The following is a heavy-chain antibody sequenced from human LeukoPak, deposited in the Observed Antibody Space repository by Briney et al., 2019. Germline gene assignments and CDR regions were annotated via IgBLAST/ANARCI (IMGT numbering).Heavy chain of an antibody. CDR1: GFTVSSNY. CDR2: IYSGGST. D-gene: IGHD6-13*01. V-gene: IGHV3-53*01. J-gene: IGHJ4*02. CDR3: AREEIIAAAGTEV. Sequence: PGGSLRLSCAAPGFTVSSNYMSWVRQAPGKGLEWVSVIYSGGSTYYADSVKGRFTISRDNSKNTLYLQMNSLRAEDTAVYYCAREEIIAAAGTEVWGQGTLVTVSS.